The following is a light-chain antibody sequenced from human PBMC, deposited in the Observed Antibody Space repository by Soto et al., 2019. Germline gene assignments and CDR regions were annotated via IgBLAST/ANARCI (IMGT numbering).Light chain of an antibody. V-gene: IGKV3-20*01. CDR2: GAS. Sequence: PGERATLSCRASQSVSSSYLAWYQQKPGQAPRLLIYGASSRATGIPDRFSGSGSGTDFTLTISRLEPEDFAVYYCQQYGSTPLTFGGGTKVEIK. J-gene: IGKJ4*01. CDR1: QSVSSSY. CDR3: QQYGSTPLT.